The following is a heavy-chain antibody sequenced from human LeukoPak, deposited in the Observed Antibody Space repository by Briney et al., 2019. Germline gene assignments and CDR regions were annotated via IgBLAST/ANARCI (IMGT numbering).Heavy chain of an antibody. V-gene: IGHV3-21*01. CDR3: ARGQFRYYDSSGYYGPDY. Sequence: GGSLRLSCAASGFTFSSYSMNWVRQAPGKGLEWVSSISSSSNYIYYADSVKGRFTISRDNAKNSLYLQMNSLRAEDTAVYYCARGQFRYYDSSGYYGPDYWGQGTLVTVSS. CDR1: GFTFSSYS. J-gene: IGHJ4*02. CDR2: ISSSSNYI. D-gene: IGHD3-22*01.